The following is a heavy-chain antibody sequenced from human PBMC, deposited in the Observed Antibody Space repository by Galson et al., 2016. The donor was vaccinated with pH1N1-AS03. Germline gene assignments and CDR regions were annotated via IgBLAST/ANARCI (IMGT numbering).Heavy chain of an antibody. CDR1: GLTFSSYG. CDR3: ANEFWYADFHL. D-gene: IGHD6-13*01. CDR2: ITYDATEV. Sequence: SLRLSCAASGLTFSSYGMHWVRQAPGKGLEWVADITYDATEVDYADSVKGRFTISRDNSKNTLFLQMNSLRPEDTAVYYCANEFWYADFHLWGQGTMVTVSS. V-gene: IGHV3-30*18. J-gene: IGHJ3*01.